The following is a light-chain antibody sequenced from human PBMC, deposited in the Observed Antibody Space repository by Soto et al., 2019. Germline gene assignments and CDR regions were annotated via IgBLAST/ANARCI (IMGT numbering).Light chain of an antibody. CDR3: SSYTSSSTVV. CDR2: AVT. J-gene: IGLJ2*01. CDR1: SSDVGAYNY. V-gene: IGLV2-14*03. Sequence: QSALTQPASVSGSPGQSITISCTGTSSDVGAYNYVSWYQQHPGKAPKLMIYAVTNRPSGISNRFSGSKSGHTASLTISGLQAEDEADYYCSSYTSSSTVVFGGGIKLTVL.